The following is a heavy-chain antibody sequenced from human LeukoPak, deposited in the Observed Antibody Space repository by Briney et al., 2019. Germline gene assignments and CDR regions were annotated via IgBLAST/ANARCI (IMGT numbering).Heavy chain of an antibody. Sequence: SVKVSCTASGGTFSSYAISWVRQAPGQGLEWMGGIIPIFGTANYAQKFQGRVTITADESTSTAYMELSSLRSEDTAVYYCARSNGDSSSWYFDYWGQGTLVTVSS. CDR1: GGTFSSYA. CDR3: ARSNGDSSSWYFDY. J-gene: IGHJ4*02. D-gene: IGHD6-13*01. V-gene: IGHV1-69*01. CDR2: IIPIFGTA.